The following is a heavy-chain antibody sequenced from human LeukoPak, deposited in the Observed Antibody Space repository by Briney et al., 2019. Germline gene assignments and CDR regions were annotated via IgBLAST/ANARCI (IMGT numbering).Heavy chain of an antibody. Sequence: PSETLSLTCTVSGGSISSGSYYWSWIRQPAGKGLEWIGRIYTSGSTNYNPSLKSRVTMSVDTSKNQFSLKLSSVTAADTAVYYCARDGIAVAGSWFDPWGQGTLVTVSS. J-gene: IGHJ5*02. CDR1: GGSISSGSYY. CDR3: ARDGIAVAGSWFDP. D-gene: IGHD6-19*01. V-gene: IGHV4-61*02. CDR2: IYTSGST.